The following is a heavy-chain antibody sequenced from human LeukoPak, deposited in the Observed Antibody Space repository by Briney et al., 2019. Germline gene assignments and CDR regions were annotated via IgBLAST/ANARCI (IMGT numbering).Heavy chain of an antibody. D-gene: IGHD3-22*01. J-gene: IGHJ4*02. CDR1: GYTFTSYG. Sequence: ASVKVSCKTSGYTFTSYGISWVRQAPGQGLEWMGWISAYNGNTNYAQKLQGRVTMTTDTSTSTAYMELRSLRSDDTAVYYCARDPYYYYDSSGYYSDYWGQGTLVTVSS. CDR3: ARDPYYYYDSSGYYSDY. CDR2: ISAYNGNT. V-gene: IGHV1-18*01.